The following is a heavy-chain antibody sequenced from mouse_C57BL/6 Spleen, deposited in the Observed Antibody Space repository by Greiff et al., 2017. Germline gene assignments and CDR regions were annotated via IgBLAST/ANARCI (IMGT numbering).Heavy chain of an antibody. V-gene: IGHV1-39*01. Sequence: VQLKESGPELVKPGASVKISCKASGYSFTDYNMNWVKQSNGKSLEWIGVINPNYGTTSYNQKFKGKATLTVDQSSSTAYMQLNSLTSEDSAVYYCAPAYYSNYWFAYWGQGTLVTVSA. CDR2: INPNYGTT. J-gene: IGHJ3*01. D-gene: IGHD2-5*01. CDR3: APAYYSNYWFAY. CDR1: GYSFTDYN.